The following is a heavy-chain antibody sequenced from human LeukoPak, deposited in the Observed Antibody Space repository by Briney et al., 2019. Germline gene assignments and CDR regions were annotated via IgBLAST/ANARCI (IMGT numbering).Heavy chain of an antibody. D-gene: IGHD1-26*01. Sequence: ASVKVSCRASGYTFTGYYMHWVRQAPGQGLEWMGWINPNSGGTNYAQKFQGRVTMTRDTSISTAYMELSRLRSDDTAVYYCARSAIVGATRGLDLWGQGTLVTVSS. CDR1: GYTFTGYY. V-gene: IGHV1-2*02. J-gene: IGHJ5*02. CDR2: INPNSGGT. CDR3: ARSAIVGATRGLDL.